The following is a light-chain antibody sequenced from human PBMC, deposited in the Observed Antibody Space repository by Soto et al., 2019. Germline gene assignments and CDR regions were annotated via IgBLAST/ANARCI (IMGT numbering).Light chain of an antibody. CDR2: GVT. CDR1: SSDVGGYNF. Sequence: QSVLTQPPSASGSPGQSVTISCTGTSSDVGGYNFVSWYQQHPGKAPQLIIYGVTKRPSGVPDRFSGSKSGNTASLTVSGLQTEDEADYYCSSYAATNNYVFGSGTKVTVL. V-gene: IGLV2-8*01. J-gene: IGLJ1*01. CDR3: SSYAATNNYV.